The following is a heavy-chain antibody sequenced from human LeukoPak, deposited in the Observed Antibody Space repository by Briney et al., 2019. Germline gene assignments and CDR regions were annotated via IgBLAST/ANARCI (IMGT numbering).Heavy chain of an antibody. CDR1: GYTFTSYD. CDR3: ARGNNYDSSGYYMDF. Sequence: ASVKVSCKASGYTFTSYDINWVRQATGQGLEWMGWMNPNSGNTGYAQKFQGRVTITRDTSISTAYMELSSLRSEDTAVYYCARGNNYDSSGYYMDFWGQGTLSTVSS. D-gene: IGHD3-22*01. V-gene: IGHV1-8*03. CDR2: MNPNSGNT. J-gene: IGHJ4*02.